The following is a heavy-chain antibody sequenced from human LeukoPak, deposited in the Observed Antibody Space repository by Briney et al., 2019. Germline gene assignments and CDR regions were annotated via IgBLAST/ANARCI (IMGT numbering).Heavy chain of an antibody. CDR1: GYTFTGYY. CDR3: AKAKPQGSDRDFDY. V-gene: IGHV1-2*06. CDR2: INPNSGDT. D-gene: IGHD1-14*01. J-gene: IGHJ4*02. Sequence: ASVKVSCKTSGYTFTGYYMHWVRQAPGQGLEWTGRINPNSGDTNYAQKFQGRVTMTGDTSITTAYMELNSLRSDDTAVYYCAKAKPQGSDRDFDYWGQGTLVTVSS.